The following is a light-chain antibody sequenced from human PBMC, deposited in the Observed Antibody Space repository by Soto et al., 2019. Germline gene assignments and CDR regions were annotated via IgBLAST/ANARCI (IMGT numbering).Light chain of an antibody. J-gene: IGKJ1*01. Sequence: EIVLTQSPATLSLSPGERATLSCRASKSVSRGLACYQQKPGQSLRRLLYDVYNKANVIPVRFSGSGSGKDLPLTISSLEPEDAAVYDCHQSSNWPRTFGQGTKV. CDR1: KSVSRG. CDR3: HQSSNWPRT. V-gene: IGKV3-11*01. CDR2: DVY.